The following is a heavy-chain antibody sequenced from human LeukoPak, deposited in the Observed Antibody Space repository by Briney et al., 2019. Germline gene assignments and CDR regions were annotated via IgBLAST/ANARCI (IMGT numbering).Heavy chain of an antibody. D-gene: IGHD6-13*01. CDR1: GGSISSYY. V-gene: IGHV4-59*01. J-gene: IGHJ4*02. Sequence: SETLSLTCTVSGGSISSYYWSWIRQPPGKGLEWIGYIYYSGSTNYNPSLKSRVTISVDTPKNQFSLKLSSVTAADTAVYYCARVRPGYSSSWTPFDYWGQGTLVTVSS. CDR3: ARVRPGYSSSWTPFDY. CDR2: IYYSGST.